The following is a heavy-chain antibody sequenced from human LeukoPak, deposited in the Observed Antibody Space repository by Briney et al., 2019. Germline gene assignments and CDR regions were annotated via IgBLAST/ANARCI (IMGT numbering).Heavy chain of an antibody. CDR1: GFVFSNYW. CDR2: IQSDGSGT. D-gene: IGHD2-8*02. V-gene: IGHV3-74*01. Sequence: GGSLRLSCTASGFVFSNYWMLWVRQAPGKGLEWVSLIQSDGSGTTYTDSTKGRFIISRDNAKNTLYLQMTSLTAEDTAVYYCAGDNTGSIDHWGQGTLVTVSS. J-gene: IGHJ4*02. CDR3: AGDNTGSIDH.